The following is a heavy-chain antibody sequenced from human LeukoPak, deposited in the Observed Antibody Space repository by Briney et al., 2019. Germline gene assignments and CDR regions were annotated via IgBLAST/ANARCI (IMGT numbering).Heavy chain of an antibody. CDR2: IIPIFGTA. D-gene: IGHD3-3*01. J-gene: IGHJ4*02. CDR1: GGTFSSYA. CDR3: ARSSNLEYYGFWSGYYSFDY. V-gene: IGHV1-69*13. Sequence: SVKVSSKASGGTFSSYAISWVRQAPGQGLEWMGGIIPIFGTANYVQKFQGRVTITADESTSTAYMELSSLRSEDTAVYYCARSSNLEYYGFWSGYYSFDYWGQGTLVTVSS.